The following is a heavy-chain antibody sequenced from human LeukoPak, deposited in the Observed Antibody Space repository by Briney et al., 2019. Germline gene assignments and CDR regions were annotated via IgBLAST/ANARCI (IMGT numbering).Heavy chain of an antibody. CDR2: IKQDGSEK. J-gene: IGHJ4*02. D-gene: IGHD6-13*01. Sequence: GGSLRLSCAASGFTFSSYWMSWVRQAPGKGLEWVANIKQDGSEKYYVDSVKGRFTISRDNAKNSLYLQMNSLRAEDTAVYYCARDRHSGSWYRTNDYWGQGTLVTVSS. CDR3: ARDRHSGSWYRTNDY. CDR1: GFTFSSYW. V-gene: IGHV3-7*01.